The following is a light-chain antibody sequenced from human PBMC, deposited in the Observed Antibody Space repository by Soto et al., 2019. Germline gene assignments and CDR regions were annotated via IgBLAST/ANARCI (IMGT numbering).Light chain of an antibody. J-gene: IGKJ1*01. CDR2: GAS. CDR1: QSVSSN. Sequence: EIVMTQSPATLSVSPGERATLSCRASQSVSSNLAWYQQKPGQPPRLLIYGASTRATGIPARFSGSGSGTDFTLTISSLQSQDFAVYYCQQYNKWPRTFGQGTKVDIK. V-gene: IGKV3-15*01. CDR3: QQYNKWPRT.